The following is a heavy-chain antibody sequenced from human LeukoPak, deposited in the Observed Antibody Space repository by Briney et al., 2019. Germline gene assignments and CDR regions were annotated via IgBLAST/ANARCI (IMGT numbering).Heavy chain of an antibody. Sequence: SETLSLTCTVCGGPMSSYYWTWMRQPTGKGLEWVGCIYYSRSNYYNPSLENRVTISVATSKNQSSLKLSSVTAADTAVYYCARETYSAYYYYYMDVWGKGITVTVSS. V-gene: IGHV4-59*12. D-gene: IGHD2-21*01. CDR3: ARETYSAYYYYYMDV. J-gene: IGHJ6*03. CDR1: GGPMSSYY. CDR2: IYYSRSN.